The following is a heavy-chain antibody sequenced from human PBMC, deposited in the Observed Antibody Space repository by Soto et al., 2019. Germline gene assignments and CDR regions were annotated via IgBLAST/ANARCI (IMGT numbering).Heavy chain of an antibody. D-gene: IGHD6-13*01. CDR2: ISAYNGNT. V-gene: IGHV1-18*01. J-gene: IGHJ5*02. CDR3: ARSITAAFGLDP. Sequence: GKGLEWMGWISAYNGNTNYVQKLQGRVTMITDTSTCTAYMELSSLRSEDTSVYYCARSITAAFGLDPWGQGTLVSVSS.